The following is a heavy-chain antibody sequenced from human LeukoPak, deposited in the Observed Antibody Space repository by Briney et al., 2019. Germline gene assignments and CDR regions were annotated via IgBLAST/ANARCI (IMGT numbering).Heavy chain of an antibody. CDR2: IWYDGSNK. V-gene: IGHV3-33*01. CDR1: GFTFSSYG. CDR3: ARDQIAAAVFDY. J-gene: IGHJ4*02. Sequence: PGRSLRLSCAASGFTFSSYGMHWVRQAPGKGLEWVAVIWYDGSNKYYADSVKGRFTISRDNSKNTLYLQMNSLRAEDTAVYYCARDQIAAAVFDYWGQGTLVTVSS. D-gene: IGHD6-13*01.